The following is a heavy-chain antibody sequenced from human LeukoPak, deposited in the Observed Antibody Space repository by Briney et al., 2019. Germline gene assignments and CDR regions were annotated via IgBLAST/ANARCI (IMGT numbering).Heavy chain of an antibody. Sequence: GASVKVSCKASGGTFSSYAISWVRQAPGQGLEWMGGIIPIFGTANCAQKFQGRVTITTDESTSTAYRELSSLRSEDTAVYYCAQALGYCSSTSCLNWFDPWGQGTLVTVSS. CDR2: IIPIFGTA. J-gene: IGHJ5*02. CDR1: GGTFSSYA. CDR3: AQALGYCSSTSCLNWFDP. V-gene: IGHV1-69*05. D-gene: IGHD2-2*01.